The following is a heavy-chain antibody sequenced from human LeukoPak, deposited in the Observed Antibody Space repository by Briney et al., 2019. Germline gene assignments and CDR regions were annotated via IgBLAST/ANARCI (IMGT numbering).Heavy chain of an antibody. D-gene: IGHD5-18*01. J-gene: IGHJ6*03. CDR1: GGTFSSYA. Sequence: SVKVSCKASGGTFSSYAISWVRQAPGQGLEWMGGIIPMFGTANYAQKFQGRVTITADKSTSTAYMELSSLRSEDTAVYYCARDGPQGYSYGYSYYYYMDVWGKGTTVTVSS. CDR3: ARDGPQGYSYGYSYYYYMDV. V-gene: IGHV1-69*06. CDR2: IIPMFGTA.